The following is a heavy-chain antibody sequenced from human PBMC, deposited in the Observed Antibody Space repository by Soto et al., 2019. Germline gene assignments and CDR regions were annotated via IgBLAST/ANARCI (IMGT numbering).Heavy chain of an antibody. CDR3: ARGDVVVVAATRGSDY. D-gene: IGHD2-15*01. CDR1: GYSFTSYW. Sequence: EVQLVQSGAEVKNPGESLRISCKGSGYSFTSYWISWVRQMPGKGLEWMGRIDPSDSYTNYSPSFQGHVTISADKSISTAYLQWSSLKASDTAMYYCARGDVVVVAATRGSDYWGQGTLVTVSS. J-gene: IGHJ4*02. V-gene: IGHV5-10-1*03. CDR2: IDPSDSYT.